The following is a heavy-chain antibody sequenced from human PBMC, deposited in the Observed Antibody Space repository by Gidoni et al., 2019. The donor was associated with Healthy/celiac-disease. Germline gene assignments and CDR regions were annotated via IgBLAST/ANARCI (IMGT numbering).Heavy chain of an antibody. J-gene: IGHJ4*02. Sequence: EVQLVESGGGLVQPGGSLRLSCAASGFTFSCFWMSWVRQAPGKGLEWVANIKQDGSGKYYVDSVKGRFTISRDNAKNALYLQMNSLRAEDTAVYYCARDGEAGVSPYYFDYWGQGTLVTVSS. CDR1: GFTFSCFW. CDR3: ARDGEAGVSPYYFDY. V-gene: IGHV3-7*01. CDR2: IKQDGSGK. D-gene: IGHD3-3*01.